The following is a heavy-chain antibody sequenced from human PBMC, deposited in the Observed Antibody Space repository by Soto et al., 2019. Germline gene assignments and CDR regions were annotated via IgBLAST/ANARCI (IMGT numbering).Heavy chain of an antibody. CDR1: GGSFSGYY. CDR3: ARVSMIVVVTLPQYYYYGMDV. CDR2: INHSGST. V-gene: IGHV4-34*01. Sequence: PSETLSLTCAVYGGSFSGYYWSWTRQPPGKGLEWIGEINHSGSTNYNPSLKSRVTISVDTSKNQFSLKLSSVTAADTAVYYCARVSMIVVVTLPQYYYYGMDVWGQGTTVTVSS. D-gene: IGHD3-22*01. J-gene: IGHJ6*02.